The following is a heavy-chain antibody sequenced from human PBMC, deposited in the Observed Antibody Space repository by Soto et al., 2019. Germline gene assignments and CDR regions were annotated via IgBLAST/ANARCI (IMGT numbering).Heavy chain of an antibody. CDR1: GYTFINHG. D-gene: IGHD6-19*01. CDR2: IRFYNDNT. J-gene: IGHJ6*02. CDR3: ARYNSGCCRYGMDV. Sequence: QAQLVQSGAEVKKPGASVKVSCKASGYTFINHGISWVRQAPGQGLEWMGGIRFYNDNTNYAPKFQGRVTMTTDTSTSTAHMGLGSLRSEDTAVYYCARYNSGCCRYGMDVWGQGTTGTVSS. V-gene: IGHV1-18*01.